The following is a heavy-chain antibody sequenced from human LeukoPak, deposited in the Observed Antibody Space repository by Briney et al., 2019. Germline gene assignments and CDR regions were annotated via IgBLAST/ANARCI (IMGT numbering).Heavy chain of an antibody. CDR1: GYTFTSYD. V-gene: IGHV1-8*03. D-gene: IGHD3-3*01. CDR3: ARGDFWSGYYRAAKYNWFDP. CDR2: MNPNSGNT. Sequence: ASVKVSCKASGYTFTSYDINWVRQATGQGLEWMGWMNPNSGNTGYAQKFQGRVTITRNTSISTAYMELSSLRSEDTAVYYCARGDFWSGYYRAAKYNWFDPWGQGTLVTVSS. J-gene: IGHJ5*02.